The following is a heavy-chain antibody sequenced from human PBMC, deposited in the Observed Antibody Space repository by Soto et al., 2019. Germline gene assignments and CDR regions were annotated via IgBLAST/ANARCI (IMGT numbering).Heavy chain of an antibody. V-gene: IGHV5-51*01. CDR2: IYPGDSDT. CDR3: ARQKRGRGTVTTSQNYYYYYMDV. CDR1: GYSFTSYW. J-gene: IGHJ6*03. Sequence: GESLKISCKGSGYSFTSYWIGWVRQMPGKGLEWMGIIYPGDSDTRYSPSFQGQVTISADKSISTAYLKWSSLKASNTAMYYCARQKRGRGTVTTSQNYYYYYMDVWGKGTTVPVSS. D-gene: IGHD4-17*01.